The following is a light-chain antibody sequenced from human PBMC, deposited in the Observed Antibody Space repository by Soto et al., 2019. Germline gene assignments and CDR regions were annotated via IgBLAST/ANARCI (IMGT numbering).Light chain of an antibody. J-gene: IGLJ1*01. V-gene: IGLV2-14*01. Sequence: QSALTQPASVSGSPGQSITISCTGTSSEVGSYNYVSWYQQHPGKAPKLMICEVSNRPSGVSNRFSGSKSGNTASLTISGLQADDEADYYCSSYTSSSTYVFGTGTKLTVL. CDR1: SSEVGSYNY. CDR3: SSYTSSSTYV. CDR2: EVS.